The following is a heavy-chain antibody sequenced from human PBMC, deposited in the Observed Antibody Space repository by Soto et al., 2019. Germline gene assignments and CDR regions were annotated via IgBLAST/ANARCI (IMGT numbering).Heavy chain of an antibody. CDR2: IYYSGST. Sequence: SETLSLTCTVSGGSISSSSYYWGWIRQPPGKGLEWIGSIYYSGSTYYNPSLKSRVTISVDTSKNQFSLKLSSVTAADTAVYYCARRMEDYYYYGMDVWGQGTTVTVSS. CDR1: GGSISSSSYY. CDR3: ARRMEDYYYYGMDV. V-gene: IGHV4-39*01. J-gene: IGHJ6*02. D-gene: IGHD2-8*01.